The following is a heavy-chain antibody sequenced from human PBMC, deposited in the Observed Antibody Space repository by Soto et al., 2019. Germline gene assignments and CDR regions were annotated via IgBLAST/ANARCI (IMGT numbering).Heavy chain of an antibody. V-gene: IGHV3-23*01. Sequence: VQLLESGGGLVQPGGSLRLSCAASGFTFSSYAMSWVRQAPGKGREWVSAISGSGGSTYYADSVKGRFTISRDNSNNTLYLQMNSLRAEDTAVYYCAKAFIGYSSVTFDYWGQGTLVTVSS. D-gene: IGHD6-19*01. CDR2: ISGSGGST. CDR3: AKAFIGYSSVTFDY. CDR1: GFTFSSYA. J-gene: IGHJ4*02.